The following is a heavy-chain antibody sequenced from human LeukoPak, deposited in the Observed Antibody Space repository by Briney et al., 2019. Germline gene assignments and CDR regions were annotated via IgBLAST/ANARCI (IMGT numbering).Heavy chain of an antibody. CDR3: ARGLPLEMATIDYYFDY. CDR1: GGSFSGYY. J-gene: IGHJ4*02. V-gene: IGHV4-34*01. D-gene: IGHD5-24*01. Sequence: PSETLSLTCAVYGGSFSGYYWSWIRQPPGKGLEWIGEINHSGSTNYNPSLKSRVTISVDTSKNQFSLKLSSVTAADTAVYYCARGLPLEMATIDYYFDYWGQGTLVTVSS. CDR2: INHSGST.